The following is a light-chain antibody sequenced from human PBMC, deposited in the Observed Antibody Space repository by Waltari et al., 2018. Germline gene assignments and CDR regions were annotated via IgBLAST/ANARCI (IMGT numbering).Light chain of an antibody. CDR2: KAS. J-gene: IGKJ4*01. Sequence: DIQMTQSPSTLSASVGDRFTITCRASQNINKWLAWYQQKPGKAPKLLIYKASTLESVVPSRFSGSGSGTEFTLTISSLQPDDFATYYCQQYNSYSLLTFGGGTKVEIK. V-gene: IGKV1-5*03. CDR1: QNINKW. CDR3: QQYNSYSLLT.